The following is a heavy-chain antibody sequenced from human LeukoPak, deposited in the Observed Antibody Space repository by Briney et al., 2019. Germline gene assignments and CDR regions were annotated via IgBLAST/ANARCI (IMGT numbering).Heavy chain of an antibody. CDR3: XXXXXXXXANTPLGAFDI. J-gene: IGHJ3*02. D-gene: IGHD2-8*01. Sequence: XXXGXXVSXXSAGWSWLRQSPSRGLEGLGRTYYRSKWYKDFGPSVRNRISINPDTDKNEFSMQLNCVTPEDTAVYXXXXXXXXXXANTPLGAFDIWGQGTMVPVSS. V-gene: IGHV6-1*01. CDR1: GXXVSXXSAG. CDR2: TYYRSKWYK.